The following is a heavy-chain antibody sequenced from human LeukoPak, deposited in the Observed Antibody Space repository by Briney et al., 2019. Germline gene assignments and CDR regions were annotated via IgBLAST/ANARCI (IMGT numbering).Heavy chain of an antibody. CDR1: GYTFIRYG. D-gene: IGHD1-26*01. Sequence: ASVKVSCKASGYTFIRYGITWVRQAPGQGLEWMAWISPYNGNTKYAQKFQGRVTMTIDTSTSTAYMELRSLTSDDTAVYYCAREESIGSYQFLHDYWGQGTLVTVSS. V-gene: IGHV1-18*01. CDR3: AREESIGSYQFLHDY. J-gene: IGHJ4*02. CDR2: ISPYNGNT.